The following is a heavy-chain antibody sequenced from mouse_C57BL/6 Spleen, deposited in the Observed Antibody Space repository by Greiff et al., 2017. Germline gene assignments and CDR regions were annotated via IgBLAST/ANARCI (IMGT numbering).Heavy chain of an antibody. CDR2: IDPETGGT. Sequence: VQLQQSGAELVRPGASVTLSCKASGYTFTDYEMPWVKQTPVHGLEWIGAIDPETGGTAYNQKFKGKAILTADKSSSTAYMELRSLKSEDAAVYYSTRWGYDYDGCAVDYWGQGTSVTVSS. V-gene: IGHV1-15*01. J-gene: IGHJ4*01. CDR3: TRWGYDYDGCAVDY. CDR1: GYTFTDYE. D-gene: IGHD2-4*01.